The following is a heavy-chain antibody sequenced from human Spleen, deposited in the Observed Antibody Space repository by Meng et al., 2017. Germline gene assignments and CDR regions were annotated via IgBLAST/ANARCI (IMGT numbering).Heavy chain of an antibody. V-gene: IGHV3-30-3*01. CDR3: AGGPNWRRWGEFDY. CDR2: ISDDGGIK. CDR1: GITFSTST. Sequence: QVQLVESGRGVVQPGTSLRLSCAASGITFSTSTMSWVRQSPGKGLVGVALISDDGGIKYYADSVRGRFTISRDNSKNTMYLQMSSLRPEDTAVYYCAGGPNWRRWGEFDYWGQGALVTVSS. J-gene: IGHJ4*02. D-gene: IGHD3-16*01.